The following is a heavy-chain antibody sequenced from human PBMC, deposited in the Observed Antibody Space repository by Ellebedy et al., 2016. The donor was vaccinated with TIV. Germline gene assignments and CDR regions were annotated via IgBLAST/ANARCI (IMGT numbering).Heavy chain of an antibody. V-gene: IGHV1-69*02. CDR1: GGTFNNDI. CDR2: IIPILGLA. CDR3: ARLSGYTYAMTPYVS. J-gene: IGHJ5*02. D-gene: IGHD5-18*01. Sequence: AASVKVSCKASGGTFNNDIINWVRQAPGQGLEWMGRIIPILGLANYAQKFQVRVTVTADKSTSTAFMQLNSLTSEDTAIYYCARLSGYTYAMTPYVSWGQGTLVTVSS.